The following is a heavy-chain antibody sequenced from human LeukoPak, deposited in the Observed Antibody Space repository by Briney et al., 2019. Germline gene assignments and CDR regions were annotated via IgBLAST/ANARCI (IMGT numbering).Heavy chain of an antibody. CDR3: AKEDWYFDL. CDR2: ISGSGGST. V-gene: IGHV3-23*01. J-gene: IGHJ2*01. Sequence: GGSLRLSCAASGFTFSSYAMNWVRQAPGKRLEWVSAISGSGGSTHYAGPVKGRFTISRDNSKNTLYLQMNRLRAEDTAVYSCAKEDWYFDLWGRGTLVTVSS. CDR1: GFTFSSYA.